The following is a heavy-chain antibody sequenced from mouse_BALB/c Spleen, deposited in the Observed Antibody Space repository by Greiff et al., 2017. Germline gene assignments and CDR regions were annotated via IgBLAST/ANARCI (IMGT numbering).Heavy chain of an antibody. Sequence: VNVVESGPGLVAPSQSLSITCTVSGFSLTSYGVHWVRQPPGKGLEWLGVIWAGGSTNYNSALMSRLSISKDNSKSQVFLKMNSLQTDDTAMYYCARDGWGSSSGPDYWGQGTTLTVSS. V-gene: IGHV2-9*02. CDR3: ARDGWGSSSGPDY. D-gene: IGHD3-1*01. CDR1: GFSLTSYG. J-gene: IGHJ2*01. CDR2: IWAGGST.